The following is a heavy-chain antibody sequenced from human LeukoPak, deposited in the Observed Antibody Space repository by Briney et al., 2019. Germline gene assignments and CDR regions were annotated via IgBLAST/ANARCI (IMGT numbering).Heavy chain of an antibody. Sequence: SETLSLTCAVYGGSFSGYYWSWIRQPPGKGLEWIGEINHSGSTNYDPSLKSRVTIAVDTSKNQFSLKLSSVTAADTAVYYCARGAYYDFWSGYYPKNFDYWGQGTLVTVSS. D-gene: IGHD3-3*01. CDR2: INHSGST. CDR1: GGSFSGYY. J-gene: IGHJ4*02. V-gene: IGHV4-34*01. CDR3: ARGAYYDFWSGYYPKNFDY.